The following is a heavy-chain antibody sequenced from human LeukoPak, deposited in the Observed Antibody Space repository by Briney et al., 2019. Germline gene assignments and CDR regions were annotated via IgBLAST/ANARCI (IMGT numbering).Heavy chain of an antibody. J-gene: IGHJ4*02. CDR2: ISGDSDNT. Sequence: GGSLRLSCAASGFTFSNCAMSWVRHAPGKGPEWVSGISGDSDNTHYADSVKGRFTISRDNSKNTLFLQMNSLRAEDTAVYYCAKHIYSSVPSVYWGQGTLVTVSS. CDR3: AKHIYSSVPSVY. D-gene: IGHD6-19*01. V-gene: IGHV3-23*01. CDR1: GFTFSNCA.